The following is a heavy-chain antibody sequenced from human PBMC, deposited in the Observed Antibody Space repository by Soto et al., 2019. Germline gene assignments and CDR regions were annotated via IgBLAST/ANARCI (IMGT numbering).Heavy chain of an antibody. Sequence: PGGSLRLSCAASVFTFSDYYMSCIRLSPGKGLEWVSYISSSDNIIYYAESVKGRFTISRDNAKNSLYLQMNSLRAEDTAVYYCARDLGYHDPSGYFHYWGQATLVTVS. V-gene: IGHV3-11*01. CDR3: ARDLGYHDPSGYFHY. CDR1: VFTFSDYY. D-gene: IGHD3-22*01. CDR2: ISSSDNII. J-gene: IGHJ4*02.